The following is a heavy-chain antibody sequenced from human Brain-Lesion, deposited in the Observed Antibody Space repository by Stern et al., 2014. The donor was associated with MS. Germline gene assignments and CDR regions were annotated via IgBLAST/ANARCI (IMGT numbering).Heavy chain of an antibody. Sequence: VHLVESGPGLVKPSETLSLTCTVAGGSVSSTSYAWAWIRQPPGKGLEWIGTIYYSGNTYYSPSLKSRLTISLDTSQNQFSLPRRSVTAADTAVYYCAGEEDIRYCSGGSCTGNWFDPWGQGTLVTVSS. CDR3: AGEEDIRYCSGGSCTGNWFDP. D-gene: IGHD2-15*01. CDR1: GGSVSSTSYA. J-gene: IGHJ5*02. CDR2: IYYSGNT. V-gene: IGHV4-39*01.